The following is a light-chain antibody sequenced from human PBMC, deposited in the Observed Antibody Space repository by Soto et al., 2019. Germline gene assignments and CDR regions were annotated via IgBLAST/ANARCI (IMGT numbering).Light chain of an antibody. V-gene: IGLV2-23*01. CDR2: ECS. CDR1: SSDVGSYNL. CDR3: CSYAGSSTYVV. J-gene: IGLJ2*01. Sequence: QSVLTQPASVSGSPGQSITISCTGTSSDVGSYNLVSWYQQHPGKAPKLMIYECSKRPSGVSNRFSGSKSGNTASLTISGLQAEDEADYYCCSYAGSSTYVVFGGGTKVTVL.